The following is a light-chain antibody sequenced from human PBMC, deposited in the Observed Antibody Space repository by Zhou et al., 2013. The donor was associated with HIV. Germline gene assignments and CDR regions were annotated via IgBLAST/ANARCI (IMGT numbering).Light chain of an antibody. J-gene: IGKJ2*01. CDR3: QQYYTTPQT. V-gene: IGKV4-1*01. Sequence: DIVMTQSPDSLTVSLGERATINCRSSQSVFYSSDKKNYLAWYQQTPGQPPKLLISWASTRESGVPDRFSGSGSGTDFTLTISSLQAEDVAAYYCQQYYTTPQTFGQGTKLEI. CDR2: WAS. CDR1: QSVFYSSDKKNY.